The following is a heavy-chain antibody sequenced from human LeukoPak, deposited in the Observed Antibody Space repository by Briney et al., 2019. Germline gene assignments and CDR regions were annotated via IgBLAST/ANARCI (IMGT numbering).Heavy chain of an antibody. J-gene: IGHJ3*02. CDR3: ATNAGGISAFFDI. D-gene: IGHD2-8*02. CDR1: GYTFTDYY. V-gene: IGHV1-69-2*01. CDR2: VDPEDRET. Sequence: ASVKISCKVSGYTFTDYYMHWVQQAPGKGLEWMGLVDPEDRETIYAEKFQDRVTITADTSTDTAYMEPSSLRSEDTAVYYCATNAGGISAFFDIWGQGTMVTVSS.